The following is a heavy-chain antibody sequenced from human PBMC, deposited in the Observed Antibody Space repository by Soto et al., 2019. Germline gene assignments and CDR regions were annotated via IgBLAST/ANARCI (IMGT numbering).Heavy chain of an antibody. CDR1: GGSFRGYY. CDR2: INHSGST. V-gene: IGHV4-34*01. CDR3: ARVRGGYDFWSGYPP. D-gene: IGHD3-3*01. Sequence: ETLSLTCAVYGGSFRGYYWSGIRQPPGKGLEWIGEINHSGSTNYNPSLKSRVTISVDTSKNQFSLKLSSVTAADTAVYYCARVRGGYDFWSGYPPWGQGTLVTVSS. J-gene: IGHJ5*02.